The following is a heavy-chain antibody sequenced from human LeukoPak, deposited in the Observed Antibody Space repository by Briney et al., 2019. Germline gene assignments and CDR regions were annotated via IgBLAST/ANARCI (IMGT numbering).Heavy chain of an antibody. Sequence: GASVKVSCKASGYTFTDYYMHWVRQAPGQGLEWMGWINPNSGGTNYAQKFQGRVTMTRDTSISTAYMELSRLRSDDTAVYYCARDHWSELITFDYWGQGTLVTVSS. CDR2: INPNSGGT. V-gene: IGHV1-2*02. CDR3: ARDHWSELITFDY. CDR1: GYTFTDYY. D-gene: IGHD1-1*01. J-gene: IGHJ4*02.